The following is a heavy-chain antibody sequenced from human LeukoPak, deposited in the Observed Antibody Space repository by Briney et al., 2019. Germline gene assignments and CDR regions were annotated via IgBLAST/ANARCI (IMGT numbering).Heavy chain of an antibody. Sequence: SVKVSCEASGGTFSSYAISWVRQAPGQGLEWMGGIIPIFGTASYAQKFQGRVTITADESTSTAYMELSSLRSEDTAVYYCARGLLRFLEWLNEPSDHFVYWGQGTLVTVSS. D-gene: IGHD3-3*01. CDR3: ARGLLRFLEWLNEPSDHFVY. CDR2: IIPIFGTA. J-gene: IGHJ4*02. CDR1: GGTFSSYA. V-gene: IGHV1-69*13.